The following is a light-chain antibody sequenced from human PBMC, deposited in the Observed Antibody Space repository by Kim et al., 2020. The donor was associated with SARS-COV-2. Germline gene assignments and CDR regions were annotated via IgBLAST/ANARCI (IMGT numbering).Light chain of an antibody. CDR2: GAS. CDR1: QSVSSRY. Sequence: SPGERATLSCRASQSVSSRYLGWYQQKPGQAPRLLIYGASSRATGIPDRFSGSGSGTDFTLTISRLEPEDFAVYYCQQYSSSVWTFGQGTKVDIK. V-gene: IGKV3-20*01. J-gene: IGKJ1*01. CDR3: QQYSSSVWT.